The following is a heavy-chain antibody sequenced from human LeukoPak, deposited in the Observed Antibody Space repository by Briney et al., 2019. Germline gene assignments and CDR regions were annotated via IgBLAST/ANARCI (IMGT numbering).Heavy chain of an antibody. Sequence: GASVKVSCKASGYTFTSYYMHWVRQAPGQGLEWMGIINPNGGSTSYAQKFQGRVTMTRDTSTSTVYMELSSLRSEDTAVYYCARDALGITMVRGVIITSPFDYWGQGTLVTVSS. D-gene: IGHD3-10*01. J-gene: IGHJ4*02. CDR3: ARDALGITMVRGVIITSPFDY. V-gene: IGHV1-46*01. CDR2: INPNGGST. CDR1: GYTFTSYY.